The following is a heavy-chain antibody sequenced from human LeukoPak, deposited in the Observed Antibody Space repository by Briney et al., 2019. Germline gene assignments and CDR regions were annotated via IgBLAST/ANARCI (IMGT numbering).Heavy chain of an antibody. J-gene: IGHJ4*02. D-gene: IGHD3-3*01. CDR3: AKAFYDFWSGYQFWDY. V-gene: IGHV3-23*01. CDR2: ISGSGGGT. CDR1: GFTFSSYA. Sequence: GGSLRLSCAASGFTFSSYAMSWVRQAPGKGLEWVSAISGSGGGTYYADSVKGRFTISRDNSKNTLYLQMNSLRAEDTAVYYCAKAFYDFWSGYQFWDYWGQGTLVTVSS.